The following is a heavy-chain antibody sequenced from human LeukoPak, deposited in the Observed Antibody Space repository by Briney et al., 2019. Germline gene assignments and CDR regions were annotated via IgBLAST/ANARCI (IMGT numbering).Heavy chain of an antibody. J-gene: IGHJ6*03. Sequence: SETLSLTCNVSGGSISGYHWSWIRQPPGKGLEWLGYIYYSGSSNYNPSLKSRVTMSADTSKNQFSLKLSSVTAADTAVHYCARVPRSYYYYYYMDVWGKGTTVTVSS. CDR3: ARVPRSYYYYYYMDV. V-gene: IGHV4-59*01. CDR2: IYYSGSS. CDR1: GGSISGYH.